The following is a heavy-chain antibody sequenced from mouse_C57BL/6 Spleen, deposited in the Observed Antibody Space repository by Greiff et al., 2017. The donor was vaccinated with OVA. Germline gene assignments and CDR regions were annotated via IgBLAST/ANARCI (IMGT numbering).Heavy chain of an antibody. CDR2: IDPETGGT. J-gene: IGHJ2*01. V-gene: IGHV1-15*01. CDR3: TSGGYDYFDY. CDR1: GYTFTDYE. Sequence: QVQLKQSGAELVRPGASVTLSCKASGYTFTDYEMHWVKQTPVHGLEWIGAIDPETGGTAYNQKFKGKAILTADKSSSTAYMELRSLTSEDSAVYYCTSGGYDYFDYWGQGTTLTVSS. D-gene: IGHD2-2*01.